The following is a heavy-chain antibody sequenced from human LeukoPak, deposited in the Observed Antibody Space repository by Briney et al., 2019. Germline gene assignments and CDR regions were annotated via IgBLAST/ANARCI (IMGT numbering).Heavy chain of an antibody. Sequence: ASVTVSFKASGYTFTSYGISWMRQAPGPGLEWMGWISAYNGNTNYAQKLQGRVTMTTDTSTGTDSMELRSLRSDDTAVYYCARDIRIRYSSGWYLYWGQGTLVTVSS. CDR3: ARDIRIRYSSGWYLY. CDR2: ISAYNGNT. D-gene: IGHD6-19*01. J-gene: IGHJ4*02. V-gene: IGHV1-18*01. CDR1: GYTFTSYG.